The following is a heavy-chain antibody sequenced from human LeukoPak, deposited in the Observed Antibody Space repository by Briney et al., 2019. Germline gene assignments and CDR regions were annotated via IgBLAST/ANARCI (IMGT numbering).Heavy chain of an antibody. V-gene: IGHV3-23*01. CDR2: ISGSGGST. CDR1: GFTFSSYA. J-gene: IGHJ4*02. CDR3: AKAPSTVPAHFDY. D-gene: IGHD4-17*01. Sequence: GGSLRLSCAASGFTFSSYAMSWVRQAPGKGLEWVSAISGSGGSTYYADSVKGRFTISRDNSKNTLYLRMNSLRAEDSAVYYCAKAPSTVPAHFDYWSQGTLVTVSS.